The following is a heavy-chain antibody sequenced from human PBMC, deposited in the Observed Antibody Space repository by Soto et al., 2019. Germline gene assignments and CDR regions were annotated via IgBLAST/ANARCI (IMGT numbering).Heavy chain of an antibody. CDR3: ARDKGPDYYDSSGYNKWYFDY. Sequence: SQTLSLTCAISGDSVSSNSAAWNWIRQSPSRGLEWLGRTYYRSKWYNDYAVSVKSRITINPDTSKNQFSLQLNSVTPEDTAVYYCARDKGPDYYDSSGYNKWYFDYWGQGTLVTV. J-gene: IGHJ4*02. D-gene: IGHD3-22*01. V-gene: IGHV6-1*01. CDR1: GDSVSSNSAA. CDR2: TYYRSKWYN.